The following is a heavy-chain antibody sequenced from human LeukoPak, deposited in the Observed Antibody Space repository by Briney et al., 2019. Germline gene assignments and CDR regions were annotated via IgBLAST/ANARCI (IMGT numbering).Heavy chain of an antibody. Sequence: GGSLRLSCAASGFTFSSQGMHWVRQAPGKGLELVALIWYDGGKSYYADSVKGRFTISRDNSKNTLYLQMNSLRAEDTAVYYCARGYDTSGYYHDYWGQGTLVTVSS. V-gene: IGHV3-33*01. CDR3: ARGYDTSGYYHDY. D-gene: IGHD3-22*01. CDR1: GFTFSSQG. J-gene: IGHJ4*02. CDR2: IWYDGGKS.